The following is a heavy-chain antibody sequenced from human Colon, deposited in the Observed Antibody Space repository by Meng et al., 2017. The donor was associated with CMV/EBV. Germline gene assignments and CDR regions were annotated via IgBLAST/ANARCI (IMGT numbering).Heavy chain of an antibody. CDR3: ARHSLTILTD. J-gene: IGHJ4*02. CDR1: GSAITPPGVG. Sequence: TSKQSRPALSKPPHLPTPTSSFSGSAITPPGVGVGWVRTPPGKAPELLALIHWDDDKRYSPSLKNRLNITKDTSKNQVVLSMTDLDPADTGTFYCARHSLTILTDWGQGALVTVSS. CDR2: IHWDDDK. D-gene: IGHD2-8*02. V-gene: IGHV2-5*02.